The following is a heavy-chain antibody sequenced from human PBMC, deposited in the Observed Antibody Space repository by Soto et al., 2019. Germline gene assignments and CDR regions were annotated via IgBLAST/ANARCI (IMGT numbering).Heavy chain of an antibody. CDR3: ARVWPIFGVVAAFDI. Sequence: PSETLSLTCAAYGGSLSGYYWSWIRQPPGKGLEWIGEINHSGSTNYNPSLKSRVTISVDTSKNQFSLKLSSVTAADTAVYYCARVWPIFGVVAAFDIWGQGTMVTVSS. CDR1: GGSLSGYY. V-gene: IGHV4-34*01. J-gene: IGHJ3*02. D-gene: IGHD3-3*01. CDR2: INHSGST.